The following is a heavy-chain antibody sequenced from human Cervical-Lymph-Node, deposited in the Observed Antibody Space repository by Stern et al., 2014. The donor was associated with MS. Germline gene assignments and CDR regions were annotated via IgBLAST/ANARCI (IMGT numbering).Heavy chain of an antibody. V-gene: IGHV3-15*01. J-gene: IGHJ4*02. D-gene: IGHD1-26*01. Sequence: VQLVESGGGLIKPGGSLRLSCAASGFTFYNAWVSWFRQAPGKGLELVGRIKSEIDGGTTDYAAPVKGRFSISRDDSRNTLSLQMNSLKTEDTAVYYCTARHFMTWDIWGLGTLVSVSS. CDR2: IKSEIDGGTT. CDR1: GFTFYNAW. CDR3: TARHFMTWDI.